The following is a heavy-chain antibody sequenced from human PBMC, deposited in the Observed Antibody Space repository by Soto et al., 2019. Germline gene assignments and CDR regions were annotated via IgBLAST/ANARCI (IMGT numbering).Heavy chain of an antibody. CDR1: GFTFSSYA. J-gene: IGHJ4*02. V-gene: IGHV3-23*01. D-gene: IGHD4-17*01. Sequence: PGGSLRLSCAASGFTFSSYAMSWVRQAPGKGLEWVSIITSDGRTYYAESVEGRFTISRDNAKNTVYRQMNSQRAEDTAVYYCAKDYSTVTTDPLSVVLFDYWGQGALVTVSS. CDR2: ITSDGRT. CDR3: AKDYSTVTTDPLSVVLFDY.